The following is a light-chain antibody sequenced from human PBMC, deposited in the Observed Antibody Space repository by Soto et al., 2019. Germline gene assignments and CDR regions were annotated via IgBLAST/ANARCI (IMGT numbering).Light chain of an antibody. CDR1: QSVSSY. CDR2: DAS. Sequence: EIVSTQSPATLSLSPGERATLSCRASQSVSSYLAWYQQKPGQAPRLLIYDASNRATGIPARFSGSGSGTDFTLTISSLEPEDFAVYYCQQRSNWPPVLTFGGGTKVEIK. J-gene: IGKJ4*01. V-gene: IGKV3-11*01. CDR3: QQRSNWPPVLT.